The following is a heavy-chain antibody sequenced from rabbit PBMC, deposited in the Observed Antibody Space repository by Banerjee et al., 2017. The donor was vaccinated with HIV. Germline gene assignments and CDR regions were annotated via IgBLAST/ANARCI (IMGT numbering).Heavy chain of an antibody. Sequence: QSLEESGGDLVKPGAPLTLTCTASGFSLSSSCWICWVRQAPGKGLEWIACIYNGDGNTYYATWAKGRFTISRSTSLNTVTLQMTSLTAADTATYFCARYYIYPAGLWGPGTLVTVS. CDR2: IYNGDGNT. CDR1: GFSLSSSCW. V-gene: IGHV1S40*01. D-gene: IGHD6-1*01. CDR3: ARYYIYPAGL. J-gene: IGHJ4*01.